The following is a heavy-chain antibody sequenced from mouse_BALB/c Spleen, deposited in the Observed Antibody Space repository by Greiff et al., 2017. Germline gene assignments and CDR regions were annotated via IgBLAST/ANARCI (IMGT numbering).Heavy chain of an antibody. CDR2: ISSGGSYT. D-gene: IGHD2-2*01. Sequence: EVMLVESGGGLVKPGGSLKLSCAASGFTFSSYTMSWVRQTPEKRLEWVATISSGGSYTYYPDSVKGRFTISRDNAKNTLYLQMSSLKSEDTAMYYCTRVGGYDAAWFAYWGQGTLVTVSA. J-gene: IGHJ3*01. CDR3: TRVGGYDAAWFAY. V-gene: IGHV5-6-4*01. CDR1: GFTFSSYT.